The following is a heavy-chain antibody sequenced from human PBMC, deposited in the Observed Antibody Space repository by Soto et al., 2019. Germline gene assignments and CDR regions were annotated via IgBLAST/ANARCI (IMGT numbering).Heavy chain of an antibody. CDR1: GFTFSSYG. V-gene: IGHV3-30*18. D-gene: IGHD3-16*01. CDR2: ISYDGSNK. J-gene: IGHJ4*02. CDR3: AKSRGSQSFYFDY. Sequence: SLRLSCAASGFTFSSYGMHWVRQAPGKGLEWVAVISYDGSNKYYADSVKGRFTISRDNSKNKLYLQMNSLRAEDTAVYYCAKSRGSQSFYFDYWGQGTLVTVSS.